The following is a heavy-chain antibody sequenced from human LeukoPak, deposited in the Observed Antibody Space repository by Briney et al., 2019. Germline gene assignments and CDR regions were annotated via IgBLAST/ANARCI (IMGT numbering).Heavy chain of an antibody. D-gene: IGHD6-13*01. V-gene: IGHV4-38-2*02. J-gene: IGHJ5*02. CDR3: ARGDIAAALKNWFDP. CDR1: GYSISSGYY. CDR2: IYHSGST. Sequence: SETLSLTCTVSGYSISSGYYWGWIRQPPGKGLEWIGSIYHSGSTYYNPSLKSRVTISVDTSKNQFSLKLSSVTAADTAVYYCARGDIAAALKNWFDPWGQGTLVTVSS.